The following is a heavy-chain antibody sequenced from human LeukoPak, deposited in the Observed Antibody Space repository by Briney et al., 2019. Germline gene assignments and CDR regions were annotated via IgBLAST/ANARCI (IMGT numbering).Heavy chain of an antibody. Sequence: ASVKVSCKASGYTFTSYGVSWVRQAPGQGLEWMGWISAYNGNTNYAQKLQGRVTMTTDTSTSTAYMELSRLRSDDTAVYYCARVMGYCSSTSCRNYYYYYMDVWGKGTTVTVSS. D-gene: IGHD2-2*01. CDR1: GYTFTSYG. J-gene: IGHJ6*03. CDR2: ISAYNGNT. V-gene: IGHV1-18*01. CDR3: ARVMGYCSSTSCRNYYYYYMDV.